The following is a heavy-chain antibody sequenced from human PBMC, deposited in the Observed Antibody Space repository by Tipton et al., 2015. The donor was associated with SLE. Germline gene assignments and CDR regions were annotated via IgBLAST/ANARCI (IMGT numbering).Heavy chain of an antibody. D-gene: IGHD2-21*02. CDR2: IWYDGSNK. CDR1: GFTFSSYG. CDR3: ARDCCGDPSNY. Sequence: SGFTFSSYGMHWVRQAPGKGLEWVAVIWYDGSNKYYADSVKGRFTISRDNSKNTLYLQMNSLRAEDTAVYYCARDCCGDPSNYWGQGTLVTVSS. V-gene: IGHV3-33*01. J-gene: IGHJ4*02.